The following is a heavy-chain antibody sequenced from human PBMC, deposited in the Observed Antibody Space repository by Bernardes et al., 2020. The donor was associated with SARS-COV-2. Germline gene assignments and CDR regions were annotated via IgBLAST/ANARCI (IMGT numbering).Heavy chain of an antibody. CDR2: INTDGRTT. V-gene: IGHV3-74*03. Sequence: GRSLRLSCAASGFTFSSYCMHWVRHVPGKGLVWVSRINTDGRTTTYADSVKGRFTISRDNGKNTLYLQMNSLRAEDTALYYCVRGPSDGHGRFEYWSQGALVTVSS. CDR1: GFTFSSYC. J-gene: IGHJ4*02. CDR3: VRGPSDGHGRFEY.